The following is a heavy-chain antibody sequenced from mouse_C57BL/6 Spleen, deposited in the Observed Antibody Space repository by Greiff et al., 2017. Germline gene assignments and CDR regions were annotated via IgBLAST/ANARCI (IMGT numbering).Heavy chain of an antibody. CDR1: GYTFTSYG. D-gene: IGHD1-1*01. Sequence: QVQLQQSGAELARPGASVKLSCKASGYTFTSYGISWVKQRTGQGLEWIGEIYPRSGNTYYNEKFKGKATLTADKSSSTAYMELRSLTSEDSAVYFCAREVRGSSSYYAMDYWGQGTSVTVSS. CDR3: AREVRGSSSYYAMDY. CDR2: IYPRSGNT. J-gene: IGHJ4*01. V-gene: IGHV1-81*01.